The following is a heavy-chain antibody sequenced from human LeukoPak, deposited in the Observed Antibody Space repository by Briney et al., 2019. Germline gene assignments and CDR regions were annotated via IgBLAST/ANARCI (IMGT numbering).Heavy chain of an antibody. Sequence: PGGSLRLSCAASGFTFSSYAMHWVRQAPGKGLEWVAVISYDGSNKYYADSVKGRFTISRDNSKNTLYLQMNSLRAEDTAVYYCARERLHGSVWFDPWGQGTLVTVSS. CDR3: ARERLHGSVWFDP. V-gene: IGHV3-30-3*01. CDR1: GFTFSSYA. J-gene: IGHJ5*02. CDR2: ISYDGSNK. D-gene: IGHD6-19*01.